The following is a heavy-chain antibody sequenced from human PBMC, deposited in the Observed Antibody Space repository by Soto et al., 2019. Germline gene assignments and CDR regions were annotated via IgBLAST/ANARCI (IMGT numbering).Heavy chain of an antibody. D-gene: IGHD3-10*01. CDR2: ISGSGTTT. CDR3: ARLWDYGSGSY. CDR1: GFSFSSFS. V-gene: IGHV3-48*04. Sequence: EVHLVESGGDLVQPGGSLRLSCAASGFSFSSFSMNWVRQAPGKGLEWVSYISGSGTTTYYADSVKGRFTISRDNAKNSLYLQMNSRQAEDTAVYYCARLWDYGSGSYWGQGTLVTVSS. J-gene: IGHJ4*02.